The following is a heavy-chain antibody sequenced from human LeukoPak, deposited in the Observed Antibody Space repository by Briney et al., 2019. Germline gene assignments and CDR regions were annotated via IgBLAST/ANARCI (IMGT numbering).Heavy chain of an antibody. J-gene: IGHJ6*03. CDR2: IYTGGST. D-gene: IGHD6-13*01. Sequence: MSSETLSLTCTVSGGSIRSSSYYWSWIRQPAGKGLEWIGRIYTGGSTNYNPSLKSRVTISVDTSKNQFSLKLSSVTAADTAVYYCARAGYSSSWSYYYYMDVWGKGTTVTISS. CDR1: GGSIRSSSYY. V-gene: IGHV4-61*02. CDR3: ARAGYSSSWSYYYYMDV.